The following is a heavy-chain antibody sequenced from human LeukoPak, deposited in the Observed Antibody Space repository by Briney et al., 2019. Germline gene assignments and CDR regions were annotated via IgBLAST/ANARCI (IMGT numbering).Heavy chain of an antibody. J-gene: IGHJ3*02. CDR2: IYYSGST. CDR3: ASSITMVRGDDAFDI. CDR1: GGSISSYY. D-gene: IGHD3-10*01. Sequence: SETLSLTCTVYGGSISSYYWSWIRQPPGKGLEWIGYIYYSGSTNYNPSLKSRVTISVDTSKNQFSLKLSSVTAADTAVYYCASSITMVRGDDAFDIWGQGTMVTVSS. V-gene: IGHV4-59*01.